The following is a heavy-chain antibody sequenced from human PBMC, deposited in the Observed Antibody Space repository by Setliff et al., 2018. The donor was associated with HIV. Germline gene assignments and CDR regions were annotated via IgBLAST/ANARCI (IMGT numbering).Heavy chain of an antibody. Sequence: ASVKVSCKASGYTFTNYGITWVRRAPGQRLEWMGWINADSGNTKYSQELQGRVSITRDTSASTAYMELNSLSSEDTAVYYCAITDDYRPIGDYWGQGTLVTVSS. V-gene: IGHV1-3*01. D-gene: IGHD4-17*01. CDR3: AITDDYRPIGDY. CDR2: INADSGNT. J-gene: IGHJ4*02. CDR1: GYTFTNYG.